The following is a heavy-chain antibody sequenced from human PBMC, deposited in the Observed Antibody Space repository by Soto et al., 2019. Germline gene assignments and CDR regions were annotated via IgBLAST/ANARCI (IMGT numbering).Heavy chain of an antibody. CDR1: GGSISSGDYY. CDR2: IYYSGST. Sequence: PSETLSLTCTVSGGSISSGDYYWSWIRQPPGKGLEWIGYIYYSGSTYYNPSLKSRVTISVDTSKNQFSLKLSSVTAADTAVYYCARGGEGAHALDIWGQGTMVTVSS. D-gene: IGHD3-10*01. CDR3: ARGGEGAHALDI. J-gene: IGHJ3*02. V-gene: IGHV4-30-4*01.